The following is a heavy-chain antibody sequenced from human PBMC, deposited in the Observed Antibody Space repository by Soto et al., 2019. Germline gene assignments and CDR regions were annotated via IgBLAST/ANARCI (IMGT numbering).Heavy chain of an antibody. CDR1: GFPFSSYE. V-gene: IGHV3-48*03. CDR2: ISSGDTI. D-gene: IGHD3-16*01. CDR3: ARVHSESNALGY. J-gene: IGHJ4*02. Sequence: GGSLRLSCAASGFPFSSYEMNWVRQAPGKGLEWVSYISSGDTIYYADSVKGRFTISRDNAKNSLYLQMNSLRAEDTAVYYCARVHSESNALGYWGQGALVTVSS.